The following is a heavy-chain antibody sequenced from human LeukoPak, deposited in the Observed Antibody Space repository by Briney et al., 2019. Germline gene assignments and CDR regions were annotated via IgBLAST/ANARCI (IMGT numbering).Heavy chain of an antibody. V-gene: IGHV1-2*06. CDR3: AREGCGTTSCYGWFDP. Sequence: ASVKVSCKASGYTFTGYYMHWVRQAPGQGLEWMGRINPNSGGTNYAQKFQGRVTMTRDTSITTGYMELSRLTSDDTAVYYCAREGCGTTSCYGWFDPWGQGTLVTVSS. D-gene: IGHD2-2*01. CDR2: INPNSGGT. CDR1: GYTFTGYY. J-gene: IGHJ5*02.